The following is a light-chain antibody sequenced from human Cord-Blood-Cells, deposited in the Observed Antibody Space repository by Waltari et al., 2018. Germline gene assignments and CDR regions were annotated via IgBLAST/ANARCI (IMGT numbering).Light chain of an antibody. Sequence: DIQMTQSLSSLSAAVGDRATITSQESQDITNYLNWYQQKPGKAPKLLIYYASNVETGVRERFCGSGSGTDFTFTISSLQPEDIATYYCQQYDNLPLTFGGGTKVEIK. V-gene: IGKV1-33*01. CDR3: QQYDNLPLT. CDR2: YAS. CDR1: QDITNY. J-gene: IGKJ4*01.